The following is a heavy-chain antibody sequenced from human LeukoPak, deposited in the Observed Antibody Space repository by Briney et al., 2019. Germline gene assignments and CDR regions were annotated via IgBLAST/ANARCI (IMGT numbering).Heavy chain of an antibody. D-gene: IGHD3-10*01. CDR1: GYTFTSYY. V-gene: IGHV1-46*01. CDR3: ARVYGSGSRYKVGAFDI. CDR2: INPSGGST. Sequence: ASVKVSCKASGYTFTSYYMHWVRQAPVQGLEWMGIINPSGGSTSYAQKFQGRVTMTRDTSTSTVYMELSSLRSEDTAVYYCARVYGSGSRYKVGAFDIWGQGTMVTVSS. J-gene: IGHJ3*02.